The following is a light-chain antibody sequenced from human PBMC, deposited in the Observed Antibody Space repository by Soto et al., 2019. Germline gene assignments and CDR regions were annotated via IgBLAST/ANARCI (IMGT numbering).Light chain of an antibody. CDR1: SSDVGAYNY. J-gene: IGLJ1*01. CDR2: EVS. Sequence: QSVLTQPASVSGSPGQSITISCTGTSSDVGAYNYVSWYQQHPGKAPKLLIFEVSSRPSGVSNRFSGSKSGSTASLTISGLQAEDEADYYGSSYPDSDTLYVFGTGTKVTVL. V-gene: IGLV2-14*01. CDR3: SSYPDSDTLYV.